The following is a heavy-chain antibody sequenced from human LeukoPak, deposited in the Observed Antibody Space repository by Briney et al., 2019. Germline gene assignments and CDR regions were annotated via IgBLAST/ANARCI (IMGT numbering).Heavy chain of an antibody. D-gene: IGHD2-2*01. CDR2: INPNSGGT. CDR1: GYTFTGYY. V-gene: IGHV1-2*02. J-gene: IGHJ5*02. CDR3: ARALPIYCSSTSCYEFWFDP. Sequence: ASVKVSCKASGYTFTGYYMHWVRQAPGQGRDWMGWINPNSGGTNYAQKVQGRGTMTTETSTSTAYMEMKSLRYDDTAVYYCARALPIYCSSTSCYEFWFDPWGQGTLVTVSS.